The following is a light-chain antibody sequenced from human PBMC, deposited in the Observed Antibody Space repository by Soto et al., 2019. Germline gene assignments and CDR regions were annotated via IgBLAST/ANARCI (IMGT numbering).Light chain of an antibody. CDR2: DAS. CDR1: QSVSSY. J-gene: IGKJ3*01. Sequence: EIVLTQSPATLSLSPGERATPSCRASQSVSSYLAWYQQKPGQAPRLLIYDASSRATGIPARFSGSGSGTDFTLTISSLEPEDFAVYYCQQRSNWSFTFGPGTKVDIK. CDR3: QQRSNWSFT. V-gene: IGKV3-11*01.